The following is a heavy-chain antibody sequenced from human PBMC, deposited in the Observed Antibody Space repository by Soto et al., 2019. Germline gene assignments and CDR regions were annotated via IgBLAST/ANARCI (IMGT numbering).Heavy chain of an antibody. CDR1: GLTFSTAW. Sequence: GGSLRLSCAVSGLTFSTAWMNWVRQAPGKGLEWVGRIKSKNDGGATDYAAPVTGRFTISRDDSRNTVYLQLNSLKTEDTAVYYCTTEPRSRLCGQATVGT. CDR2: IKSKNDGGAT. CDR3: TTEPRSRL. V-gene: IGHV3-15*07. J-gene: IGHJ3*01.